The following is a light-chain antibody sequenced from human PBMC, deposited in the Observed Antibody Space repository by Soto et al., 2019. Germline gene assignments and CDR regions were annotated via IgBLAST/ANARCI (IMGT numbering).Light chain of an antibody. V-gene: IGKV1-39*01. CDR3: QQSET. J-gene: IGKJ1*01. Sequence: DIQLTQSPSSLSASVGDRVTITCRTSQTISRYLNWYQQKPGKAPKLLIYAASSLQGGVPSRFSGGGFGTDFTLTISNLQPEDFATYFCQQSETFGQGTKV. CDR1: QTISRY. CDR2: AAS.